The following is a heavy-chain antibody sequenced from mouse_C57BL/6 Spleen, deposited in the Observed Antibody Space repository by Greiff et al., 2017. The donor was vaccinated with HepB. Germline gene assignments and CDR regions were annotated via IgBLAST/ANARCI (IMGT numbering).Heavy chain of an antibody. CDR1: GYTFTSYG. V-gene: IGHV1-81*01. J-gene: IGHJ2*01. D-gene: IGHD1-1*01. CDR2: IYPRSGNT. Sequence: VKLMESGAELARPGASVKLSCKASGYTFTSYGISWVKQRTGQGLEWIGEIYPRSGNTYYNEKFKGKATLTADKSSSTAYMELRSLTSEDSAVYFCARGGPNYGSSYYFDYWGQGTTLTVSS. CDR3: ARGGPNYGSSYYFDY.